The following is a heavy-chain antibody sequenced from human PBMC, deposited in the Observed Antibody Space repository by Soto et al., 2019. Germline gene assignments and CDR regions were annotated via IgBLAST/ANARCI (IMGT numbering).Heavy chain of an antibody. Sequence: SGKVSFRASGYTFTGYYMHWVRQAPGQGLEWMGWINPNSGGTNYAQKFQGWVTMTRDTSISTAYMELSRLRSDDTAVYYCARARGIVVVPAAGWFDPWGQGTLVTVSS. V-gene: IGHV1-2*04. J-gene: IGHJ5*02. CDR1: GYTFTGYY. CDR3: ARARGIVVVPAAGWFDP. D-gene: IGHD2-2*01. CDR2: INPNSGGT.